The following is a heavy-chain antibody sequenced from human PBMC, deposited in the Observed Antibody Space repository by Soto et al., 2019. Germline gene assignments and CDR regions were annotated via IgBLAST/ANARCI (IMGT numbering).Heavy chain of an antibody. D-gene: IGHD3-22*01. CDR2: VSKSGYA. J-gene: IGHJ4*02. V-gene: IGHV3-21*01. Sequence: TGGSLRLSCTVSGFTFNNYGINWVRQAPGKGLEWVSSVSKSGYAYYSDSVKGRFTISRDNAKNSVSLQMNTLRVEDTAVYYCAREDSIIIPAVSDFWRQGTLVTVSS. CDR1: GFTFNNYG. CDR3: AREDSIIIPAVSDF.